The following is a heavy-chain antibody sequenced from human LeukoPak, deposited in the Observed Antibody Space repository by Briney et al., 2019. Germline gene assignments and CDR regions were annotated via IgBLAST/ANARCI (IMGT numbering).Heavy chain of an antibody. Sequence: ASVKVSCKASGYTFTGYYMHWVRQAPGQGLEWMGWINPNNGGTSYAQKFQGRVTMTRDTSISTAYMELSRLRSDDTAVYYCAMSHDYYDSSGYYYFDYWGQGTLVTVSS. J-gene: IGHJ4*02. CDR3: AMSHDYYDSSGYYYFDY. CDR2: INPNNGGT. D-gene: IGHD3-22*01. V-gene: IGHV1-2*02. CDR1: GYTFTGYY.